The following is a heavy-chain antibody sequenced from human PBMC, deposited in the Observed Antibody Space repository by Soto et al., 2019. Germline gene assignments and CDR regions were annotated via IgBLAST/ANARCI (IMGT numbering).Heavy chain of an antibody. V-gene: IGHV3-23*01. Sequence: PGGSLRLSCAASGFTFSSYAMSWVRQAPGKGLEWVSAISGSGGSTYYADSVKGRFTISRDNSKNTLYLQMNSLRAEDTAVYYCAKAVHYYDSSGYDAWYFDYWGQGTLVTAPQ. D-gene: IGHD3-22*01. CDR3: AKAVHYYDSSGYDAWYFDY. CDR1: GFTFSSYA. J-gene: IGHJ4*02. CDR2: ISGSGGST.